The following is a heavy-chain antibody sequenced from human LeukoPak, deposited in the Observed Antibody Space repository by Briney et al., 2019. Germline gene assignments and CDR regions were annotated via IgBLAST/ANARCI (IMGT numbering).Heavy chain of an antibody. CDR2: IYSAGNT. Sequence: GGSLRLSCAASGFTVSSNYMSWVRQAPGKGLEWVSVIYSAGNTYYADSVKGRFTISRDNSKNTLCLQVNSLRAEDTAVYYCARGAYYYNTSGYIHSGWFDPWGQGTLVTVSS. J-gene: IGHJ5*02. D-gene: IGHD3-22*01. CDR1: GFTVSSNY. CDR3: ARGAYYYNTSGYIHSGWFDP. V-gene: IGHV3-53*01.